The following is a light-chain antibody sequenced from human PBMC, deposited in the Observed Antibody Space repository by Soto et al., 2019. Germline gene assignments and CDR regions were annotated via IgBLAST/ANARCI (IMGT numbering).Light chain of an antibody. CDR2: TAS. J-gene: IGKJ3*01. CDR3: QQSYSSPFT. Sequence: DIQMTQSPTSLSASVGDRVTITCRASQSISSYLNWYQQKPGKAPNLLIYTASSLQSGAPSRFSGVGSGTDFTLIISSLQPEDFATYFCQQSYSSPFTFGPGTKVDIK. CDR1: QSISSY. V-gene: IGKV1-39*01.